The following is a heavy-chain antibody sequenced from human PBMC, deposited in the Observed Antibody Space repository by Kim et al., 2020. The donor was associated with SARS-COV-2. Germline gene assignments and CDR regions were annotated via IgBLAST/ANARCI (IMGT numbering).Heavy chain of an antibody. J-gene: IGHJ2*01. CDR3: ARQRTSTMVRGVIITDWYFDL. CDR2: INPSGGST. CDR1: GYTFTSYY. Sequence: ASVKVSCKASGYTFTSYYMHWVRQAPGQGLEWMGIINPSGGSTSYAQKFQGRVTMTRDTSTSTVYMELSSLRSEDTAVYYCARQRTSTMVRGVIITDWYFDLWGRGTLVTVSS. D-gene: IGHD3-10*01. V-gene: IGHV1-46*01.